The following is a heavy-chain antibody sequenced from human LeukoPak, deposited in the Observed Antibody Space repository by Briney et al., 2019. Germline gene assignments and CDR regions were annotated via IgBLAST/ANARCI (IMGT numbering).Heavy chain of an antibody. V-gene: IGHV4-34*01. CDR1: GGSFSGYY. Sequence: SETLSLTCAVYGGSFSGYYWSWIRQPPGKGLEWIGEINHSGTTNYNPSLKSRVTISVDTSKNQFSLKVRSVTAADTAVYYCARGHVGSYAYYYYYGMDVWGQGTTVTVSS. J-gene: IGHJ6*02. CDR3: ARGHVGSYAYYYYYGMDV. CDR2: INHSGTT. D-gene: IGHD2-8*01.